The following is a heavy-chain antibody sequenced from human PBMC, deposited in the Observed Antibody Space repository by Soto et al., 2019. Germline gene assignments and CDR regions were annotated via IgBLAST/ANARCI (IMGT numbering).Heavy chain of an antibody. CDR2: INPNSGCT. V-gene: IGHV1-2*02. CDR3: ARYMITFGGVIVPFDY. D-gene: IGHD3-16*02. J-gene: IGHJ4*02. CDR1: GYTFTGYY. Sequence: ASVKVSCKASGYTFTGYYMHWVLQAPGEGLEWMGWINPNSGCTNYAQKFQGRVTMTRDTSISTAYMELSRLRSDDTAVYYCARYMITFGGVIVPFDYWGQATLVTVSS.